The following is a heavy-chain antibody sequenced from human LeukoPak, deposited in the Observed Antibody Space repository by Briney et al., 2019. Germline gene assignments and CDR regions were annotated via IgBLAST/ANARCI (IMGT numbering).Heavy chain of an antibody. D-gene: IGHD3-3*01. V-gene: IGHV3-30*01. CDR2: ISYDGSNK. CDR3: ASGPDFYLYYMDV. Sequence: GRSLRLSCAASGFTFSRYAMHWVRQAPGKGLEWVALISYDGSNKYYADSVKGRFTISRDNSKNTLYLQMNSLRAEDTAVYYCASGPDFYLYYMDVWGKGTTVTVSS. CDR1: GFTFSRYA. J-gene: IGHJ6*03.